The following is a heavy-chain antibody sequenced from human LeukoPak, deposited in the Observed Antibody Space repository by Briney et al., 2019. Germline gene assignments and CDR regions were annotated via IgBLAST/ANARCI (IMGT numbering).Heavy chain of an antibody. J-gene: IGHJ4*02. Sequence: GSLRLSCTASRFTFGDYAMSWLRQPPGKGLEWIGYIYYSGSTNYNPSLKSRVTISVDTSKNQFSLKLSSVTAADTAVYYCARSESLTFGGAPDYWGQGTLVTVSS. D-gene: IGHD3-16*01. CDR2: IYYSGST. V-gene: IGHV4-59*01. CDR1: RFTFGDYA. CDR3: ARSESLTFGGAPDY.